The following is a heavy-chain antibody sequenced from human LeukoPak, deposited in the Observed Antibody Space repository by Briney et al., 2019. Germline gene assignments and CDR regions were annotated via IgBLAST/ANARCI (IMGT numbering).Heavy chain of an antibody. J-gene: IGHJ4*02. V-gene: IGHV4-39*01. Sequence: PSETLSLTCSVSGGSISSSSYYWGWIRQPPGKGLEWIGTIYYSGSTYYNPSLKSRVTISVDTSKNQFSLKLGSVTAAGTAVYYCARQTYGSGSYYNLDCWGQGTLITVSS. CDR3: ARQTYGSGSYYNLDC. CDR1: GGSISSSSYY. CDR2: IYYSGST. D-gene: IGHD3-10*01.